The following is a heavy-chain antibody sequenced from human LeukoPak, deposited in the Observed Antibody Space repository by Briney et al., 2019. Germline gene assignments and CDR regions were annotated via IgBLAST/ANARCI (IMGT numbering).Heavy chain of an antibody. CDR3: AKVTVVPAAIAPRSFDY. V-gene: IGHV3-23*01. CDR1: GFTFSSYA. Sequence: PGGSLRLSCAASGFTFSSYAMSWVRQAPGKGLEWVSGISASGDSTNYADSVKGRFTISRDNSKNTLYLQMNSLRAEDTAVYYCAKVTVVPAAIAPRSFDYWGQGTLVTVSS. D-gene: IGHD2-2*01. CDR2: ISASGDST. J-gene: IGHJ4*02.